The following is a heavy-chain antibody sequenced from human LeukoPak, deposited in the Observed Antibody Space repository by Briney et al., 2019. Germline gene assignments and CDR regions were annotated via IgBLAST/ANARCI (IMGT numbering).Heavy chain of an antibody. V-gene: IGHV4-30-2*01. D-gene: IGHD2-2*01. CDR3: ARGRGVVPAAIDY. CDR1: GSSISSGGYS. Sequence: SETLSLTCAVSGSSISSGGYSWSWIRQPPGKGLEWIGYIYHSGSTYYNPSLKSRVTISVDRSKNQFSLKLSSVTAADTAVYYCARGRGVVPAAIDYWGQGTLVTVSS. J-gene: IGHJ4*02. CDR2: IYHSGST.